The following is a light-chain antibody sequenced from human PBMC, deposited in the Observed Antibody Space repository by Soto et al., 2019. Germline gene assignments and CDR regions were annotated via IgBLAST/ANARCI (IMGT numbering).Light chain of an antibody. Sequence: DTQMTQSPSTLSASVGDRVTITCRASQSISNWLAWYQQKPGRAPKLLIYKASSLESGVPSRFSGSGSGTEFTLTISSLQPDDFATYYCQQYNSSFGQGTKVDI. J-gene: IGKJ2*01. V-gene: IGKV1-5*03. CDR1: QSISNW. CDR3: QQYNSS. CDR2: KAS.